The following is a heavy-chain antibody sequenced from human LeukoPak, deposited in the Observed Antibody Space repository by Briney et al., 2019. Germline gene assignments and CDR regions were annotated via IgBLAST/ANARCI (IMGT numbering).Heavy chain of an antibody. V-gene: IGHV1-2*02. Sequence: GASVKVSCKASGYTFTGYYMHWVRQAPGQGLEWMGWINPNSGGTNYAQKFQGRVTMTRDTSISTAYMELSRLRSDDTAVYYCARGGLDRCGLSLRSTRYYFDYWGQGTLVTVSS. CDR1: GYTFTGYY. CDR3: ARGGLDRCGLSLRSTRYYFDY. CDR2: INPNSGGT. J-gene: IGHJ4*02. D-gene: IGHD1-26*01.